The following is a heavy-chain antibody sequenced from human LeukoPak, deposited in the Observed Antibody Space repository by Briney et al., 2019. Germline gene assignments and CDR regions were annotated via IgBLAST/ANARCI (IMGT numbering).Heavy chain of an antibody. CDR1: GDTFSGYD. J-gene: IGHJ4*02. CDR3: ARGWLAETIMVTPYNY. CDR2: ITPIFGTP. Sequence: GSSVKVSCKASGDTFSGYDISWVRQAPGQGLEWIGGITPIFGTPNYAQKFQGRVTITADESTRTAYMELRSLRSEDTAVYYCARGWLAETIMVTPYNYWGQGTLVTVSS. V-gene: IGHV1-69*01. D-gene: IGHD4-23*01.